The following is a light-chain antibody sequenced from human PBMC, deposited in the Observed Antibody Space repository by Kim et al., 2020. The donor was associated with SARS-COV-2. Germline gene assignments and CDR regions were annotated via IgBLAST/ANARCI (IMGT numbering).Light chain of an antibody. J-gene: IGLJ2*01. Sequence: QTVTISCSGSSSNIGNNVVNWYQHFPGKAPKLLMYYDDLLPSGVSDRFSGSKSGTSASLAISGLQSEDEADYYCEAWDDSLNGVVFGGGTQLTVL. CDR3: EAWDDSLNGVV. CDR1: SSNIGNNV. V-gene: IGLV1-36*01. CDR2: YDD.